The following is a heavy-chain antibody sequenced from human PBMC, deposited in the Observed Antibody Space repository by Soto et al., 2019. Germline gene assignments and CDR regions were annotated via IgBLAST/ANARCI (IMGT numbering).Heavy chain of an antibody. Sequence: SETLCLRSTAVGFSISGHCLSWIRQPPGKGLKWIGYFHYSGSTNYNPSLKSRVTISVDTSKNQFSLKLSSVTAADTDVYYCARRYSSSFDYRGQGILVTVSS. CDR2: FHYSGST. D-gene: IGHD6-13*01. CDR3: ARRYSSSFDY. J-gene: IGHJ4*02. V-gene: IGHV4-59*08. CDR1: GFSISGHC.